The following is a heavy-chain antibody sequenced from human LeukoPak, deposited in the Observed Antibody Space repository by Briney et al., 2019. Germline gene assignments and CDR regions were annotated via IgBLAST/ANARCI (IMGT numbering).Heavy chain of an antibody. CDR2: INTGGSST. J-gene: IGHJ4*02. D-gene: IGHD4-11*01. CDR1: GFTFSNYW. CDR3: ARSNHADDY. V-gene: IGHV3-74*01. Sequence: PGGSLRLSCAASGFTFSNYWMHWVCQVPGKGLVWVSRINTGGSSTTYADSVKGRFTISRDNAKNTLYLQMNSLRAEDTAVYYCARSNHADDYWGQGTLVTVSS.